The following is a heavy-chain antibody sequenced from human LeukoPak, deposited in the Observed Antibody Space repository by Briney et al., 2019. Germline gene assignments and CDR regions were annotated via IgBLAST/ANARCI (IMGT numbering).Heavy chain of an antibody. Sequence: GGSLRLSCAASGFTFSSYWMSWVRQAPGKGLEWVANIKQDGSEKYYVDSVKGRITISRDNAKNSLYLQMNSLRAEDTAVYYCARGYCSGGNCYPLFDPWGQGTLVTVSS. V-gene: IGHV3-7*03. CDR2: IKQDGSEK. CDR3: ARGYCSGGNCYPLFDP. CDR1: GFTFSSYW. D-gene: IGHD2-15*01. J-gene: IGHJ5*02.